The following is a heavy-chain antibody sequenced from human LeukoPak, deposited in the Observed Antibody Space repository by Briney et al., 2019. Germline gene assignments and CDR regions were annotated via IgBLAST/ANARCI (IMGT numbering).Heavy chain of an antibody. CDR3: ARGMWFDTLFSAFDV. Sequence: SETLSLTCAVYGESFIGYYWSWIRQPPGRGLEWIGEIIHSGNTYYNPSVEGRVTISIDKSRNHFSLMLTSVTAADTALYYCARGMWFDTLFSAFDVWGQGTMVSVSS. V-gene: IGHV4-34*01. CDR1: GESFIGYY. CDR2: IIHSGNT. J-gene: IGHJ3*01. D-gene: IGHD3-10*01.